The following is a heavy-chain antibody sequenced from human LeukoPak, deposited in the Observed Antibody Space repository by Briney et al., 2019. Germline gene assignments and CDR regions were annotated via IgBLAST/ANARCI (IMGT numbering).Heavy chain of an antibody. Sequence: GASVKVSCKASGYTFTSYGISWVRQAPGRGLEWMGWISAYNGNTNYAQKLQGRVTMTTDTSTSTAYMELRSLRSDDTAVYYCASRLGYCSGGSCYRGAFDIWGQGTMVTVSS. CDR2: ISAYNGNT. D-gene: IGHD2-15*01. V-gene: IGHV1-18*01. CDR1: GYTFTSYG. CDR3: ASRLGYCSGGSCYRGAFDI. J-gene: IGHJ3*02.